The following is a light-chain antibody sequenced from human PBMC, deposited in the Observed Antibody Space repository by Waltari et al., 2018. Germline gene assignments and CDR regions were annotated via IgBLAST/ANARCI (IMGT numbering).Light chain of an antibody. V-gene: IGKV1-5*03. CDR1: QSITNW. Sequence: DIQMTQSPSTLSASVGDRVTITCRASQSITNWLAWYQQKPGKAPKLLIYRASNLESGVASRFSRSGSGTEFTLTISSLQPDDFATYFCQQYDNYWTFGQGTKVEIK. CDR2: RAS. CDR3: QQYDNYWT. J-gene: IGKJ1*01.